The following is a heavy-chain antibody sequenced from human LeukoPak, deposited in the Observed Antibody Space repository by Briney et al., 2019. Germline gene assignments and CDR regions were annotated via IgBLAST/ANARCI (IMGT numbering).Heavy chain of an antibody. CDR1: GGSISSGDYY. Sequence: SQTLSLTCTVSGGSISSGDYYWSWIRQPPGKGLEWIGYIYYSGSTYYNPSLKSRVTISVDTSKNQFSLKLSSVTAADTAVYHCARDRDGYNFRAFDIWGQGTMVTVSS. J-gene: IGHJ3*02. CDR2: IYYSGST. D-gene: IGHD5-24*01. CDR3: ARDRDGYNFRAFDI. V-gene: IGHV4-30-4*08.